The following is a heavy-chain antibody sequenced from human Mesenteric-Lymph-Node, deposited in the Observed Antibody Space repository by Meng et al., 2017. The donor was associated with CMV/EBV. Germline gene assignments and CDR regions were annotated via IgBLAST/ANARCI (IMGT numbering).Heavy chain of an antibody. CDR3: TGDSVSNPNLDY. CDR1: GFNVRDKY. CDR2: IYRGDNT. V-gene: IGHV3-66*01. J-gene: IGHJ4*02. D-gene: IGHD3-10*01. Sequence: VQLVVFGGGLVQPGGCLRLSCAASGFNVRDKYMSWVRQAPGKGLEWVCIIYRGDNTYYIDSVKDRFTVSRDNSKNTMYLQMNSLRVEDTAVYYCTGDSVSNPNLDYWGQGTLVTVSS.